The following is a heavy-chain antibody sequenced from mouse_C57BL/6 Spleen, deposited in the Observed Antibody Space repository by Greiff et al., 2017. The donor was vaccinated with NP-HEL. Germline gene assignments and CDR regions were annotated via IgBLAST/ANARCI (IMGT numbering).Heavy chain of an antibody. CDR1: GYTFTSYW. V-gene: IGHV1-55*01. Sequence: QVQLQQPGAELVKPGASVKVSCKASGYTFTSYWITWVKQRPGQGLEWIGDIYPGSGSTNYNEKFKSKATLTVDTSSSTAYMQLSSLTSEDSAVYYCASWNYGPRGFAYWGQGTLVTVSA. D-gene: IGHD1-1*02. CDR3: ASWNYGPRGFAY. J-gene: IGHJ3*01. CDR2: IYPGSGST.